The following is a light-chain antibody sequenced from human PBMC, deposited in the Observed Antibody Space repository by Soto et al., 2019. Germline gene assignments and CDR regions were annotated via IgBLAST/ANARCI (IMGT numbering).Light chain of an antibody. CDR3: MAGTHWHIT. V-gene: IGKV2-30*01. J-gene: IGKJ5*01. CDR2: QVS. Sequence: DDVMTQKPVSLPVTLGQPASISCRSVRGLLYRDGNIYVNWFHQRPGQSPRRLIYQVSNRDSGVQDRFSGSGAGTDFTLEISRVEAEDVGVYYCMAGTHWHITSGQRRRPAIK. CDR1: RGLLYRDGNIY.